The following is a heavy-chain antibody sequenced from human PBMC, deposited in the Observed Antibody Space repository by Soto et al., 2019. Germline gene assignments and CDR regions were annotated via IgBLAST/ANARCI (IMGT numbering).Heavy chain of an antibody. Sequence: GGSLRLSCAASGFTVSSNYMSWVRQAPGKGLEWVSVIYSGGSTYYADSVKGRFTISRDNSKNTLYLQMNSLRAEDTAVYYCAGGPSWSGYYSPSGSYYYYGMDVWGQGTTVTVSS. CDR2: IYSGGST. CDR3: AGGPSWSGYYSPSGSYYYYGMDV. J-gene: IGHJ6*02. CDR1: GFTVSSNY. D-gene: IGHD3-3*01. V-gene: IGHV3-53*01.